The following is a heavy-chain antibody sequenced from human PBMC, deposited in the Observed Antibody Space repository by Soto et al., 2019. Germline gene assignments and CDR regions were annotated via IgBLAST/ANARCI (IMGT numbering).Heavy chain of an antibody. Sequence: GGSLRLSCAASGFTFSDYYMSWIRQAPGKGLEWVSYISSSGSTIYYADSVKGRFTISRDNAKNSLSLQMNSLRAEDTAVYYCASGSYCSSTSCKSPPVDYWGQGTLVTVSS. V-gene: IGHV3-11*01. D-gene: IGHD2-2*01. J-gene: IGHJ4*02. CDR2: ISSSGSTI. CDR1: GFTFSDYY. CDR3: ASGSYCSSTSCKSPPVDY.